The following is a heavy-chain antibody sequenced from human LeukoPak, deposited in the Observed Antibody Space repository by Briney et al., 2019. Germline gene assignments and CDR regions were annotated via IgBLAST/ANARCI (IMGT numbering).Heavy chain of an antibody. V-gene: IGHV4-59*01. D-gene: IGHD4-17*01. J-gene: IGHJ1*01. Sequence: SETLSLTCTVSGGSISSYYWSWIRQPPGKGLEWIGYIYYSGSTNYNPSLKSRVTISVDTSKNQFSLKLSSVTAADTAVYYCARAGYGDYEEYFQHWGQGTLVTVSS. CDR1: GGSISSYY. CDR2: IYYSGST. CDR3: ARAGYGDYEEYFQH.